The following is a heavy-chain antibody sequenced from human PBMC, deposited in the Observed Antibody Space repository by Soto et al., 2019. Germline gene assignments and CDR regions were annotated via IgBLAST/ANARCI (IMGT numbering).Heavy chain of an antibody. Sequence: EVQLLESGGGLVQPGGSLRLSCAASGFTFSSYAMSWVRQAPGKGLEWVSAISGSGGSTYYADSVKGRFTISRDNSKNTLYLQMNSLRAEDTAVYYCAKDPYITMMVVAGAFDIWGQGTMVTVSS. J-gene: IGHJ3*02. D-gene: IGHD3-22*01. V-gene: IGHV3-23*01. CDR2: ISGSGGST. CDR1: GFTFSSYA. CDR3: AKDPYITMMVVAGAFDI.